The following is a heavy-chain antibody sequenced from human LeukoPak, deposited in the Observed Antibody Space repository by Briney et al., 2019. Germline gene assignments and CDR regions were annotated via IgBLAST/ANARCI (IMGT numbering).Heavy chain of an antibody. CDR1: GGSISSYY. D-gene: IGHD4-23*01. J-gene: IGHJ4*02. V-gene: IGHV4-4*07. Sequence: PSETLSLTCTVSGGSISSYYWSWIRQPAGKGLEWIGRIYTSGSTNSVDTSKNQFSLKLSSVTAADTAVYYCASQGYGGMIFDYWSQGTLVTVSS. CDR3: ASQGYGGMIFDY. CDR2: IYTSGST.